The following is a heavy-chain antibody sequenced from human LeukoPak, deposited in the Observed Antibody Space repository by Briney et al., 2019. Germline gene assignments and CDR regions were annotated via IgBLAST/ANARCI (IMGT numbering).Heavy chain of an antibody. CDR1: GFTFSHYW. D-gene: IGHD6-6*01. CDR3: ARAAYNSSPDY. CDR2: IVSDGSDT. J-gene: IGHJ4*02. V-gene: IGHV3-74*01. Sequence: GGSLRLSCAASGFTFSHYWMDWVRQTPKKGLVWISYIVSDGSDTSYADSVKGRFTMSRDNAKDTLYLQMDSLRSEDTAMYYCARAAYNSSPDYWGQGTLVTVSS.